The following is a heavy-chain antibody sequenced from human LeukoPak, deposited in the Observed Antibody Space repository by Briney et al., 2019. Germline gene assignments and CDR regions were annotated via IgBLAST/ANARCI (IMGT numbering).Heavy chain of an antibody. CDR2: IWNDGSTK. D-gene: IGHD7-27*01. CDR1: GFTFSSHG. J-gene: IGHJ4*02. Sequence: PGRSLRLSCAASGFTFSSHGMHWVRQAPGKGLEWVTIIWNDGSTKNYVDSVKGRFFISRDNSKNTLYLQMNSLRPEDAAIYYCATIGDRRTGELYRIDYWGQGTLVTVSS. CDR3: ATIGDRRTGELYRIDY. V-gene: IGHV3-33*01.